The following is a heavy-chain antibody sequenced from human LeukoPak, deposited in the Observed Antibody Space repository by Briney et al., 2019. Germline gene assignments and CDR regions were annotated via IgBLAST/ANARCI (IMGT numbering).Heavy chain of an antibody. CDR1: GFTFSSYS. V-gene: IGHV3-21*01. CDR2: ISSSSSYI. CDR3: ARDLQYQLPGMDV. Sequence: GGSLRLSCAASGFTFSSYSMNWVRQAPGKGLEWVSSISSSSSYIYYADSVKGRFTISRDNAKNSLYLQMNSLRAEDTAVYYCARDLQYQLPGMDVWGKGTMVTVSS. D-gene: IGHD2-2*01. J-gene: IGHJ6*04.